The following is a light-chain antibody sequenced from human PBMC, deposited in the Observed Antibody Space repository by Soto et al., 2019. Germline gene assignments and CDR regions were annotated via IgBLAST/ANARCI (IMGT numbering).Light chain of an antibody. CDR3: QQYGSSPPTLT. J-gene: IGKJ4*01. CDR1: QSVSSSY. CDR2: GAS. Sequence: EIVLTQSPGTLSLSPGERATLSCRASQSVSSSYLAWYQQKPGQAPRLLIYGASSRATGIPDRFSGSRSGTDFTLTISRLEPEDFAVYYCQQYGSSPPTLTFGGGTKVEIK. V-gene: IGKV3-20*01.